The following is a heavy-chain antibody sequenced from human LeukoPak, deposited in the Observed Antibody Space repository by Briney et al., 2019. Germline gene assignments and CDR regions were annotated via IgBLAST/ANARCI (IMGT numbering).Heavy chain of an antibody. CDR3: ARGIRGYCSGGSCAYYYYYYMDV. D-gene: IGHD2-15*01. CDR2: ISWYSGST. CDR1: GFTFDYYA. V-gene: IGHV3-43D*04. J-gene: IGHJ6*03. Sequence: PGASLKLSCTASGFTFDYYAIHWVRQAPGQGLEWVSFISWYSGSTHYAESVKGRFTISRDNSKNSLYLQMNSLRAEDTALYYCARGIRGYCSGGSCAYYYYYYMDVWGKGTTVTVSS.